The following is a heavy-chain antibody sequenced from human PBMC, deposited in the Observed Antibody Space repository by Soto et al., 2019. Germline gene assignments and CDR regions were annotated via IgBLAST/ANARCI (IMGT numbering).Heavy chain of an antibody. V-gene: IGHV4-39*01. D-gene: IGHD3-10*01. CDR1: GGSISSSSYY. Sequence: QLQLQESGPGLVKPSETLSLTCTVSGGSISSSSYYWGWIRQPPGKGLEWIGSIYYSGSTYYNPSLKSRVTISVDTSKNQFSLKLSSVTAADTAVYYCATETGYYGSGSYYNFDYWGQGTLVTVSS. J-gene: IGHJ4*02. CDR2: IYYSGST. CDR3: ATETGYYGSGSYYNFDY.